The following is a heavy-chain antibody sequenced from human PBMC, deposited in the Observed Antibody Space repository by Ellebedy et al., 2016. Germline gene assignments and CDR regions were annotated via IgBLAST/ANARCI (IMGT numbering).Heavy chain of an antibody. Sequence: GESLKISXAASGFTFSSYGMHWVRQAPGKGLEWVAVIWYDGSNKYYADSVKGRFTISRDNSKNTLYLQMNSLRAEDTAVYYCARERGRGSGWYYGMDVWGQGTTVTVSS. V-gene: IGHV3-33*01. D-gene: IGHD6-19*01. J-gene: IGHJ6*02. CDR2: IWYDGSNK. CDR3: ARERGRGSGWYYGMDV. CDR1: GFTFSSYG.